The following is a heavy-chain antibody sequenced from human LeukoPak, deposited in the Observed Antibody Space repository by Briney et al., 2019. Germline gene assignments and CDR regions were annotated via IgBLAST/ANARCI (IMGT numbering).Heavy chain of an antibody. CDR3: ARAGYYDFWSSFDY. D-gene: IGHD3-3*01. CDR2: IYTSGST. Sequence: ASETLSLTCTVSGGSISSYYWSWIRQPAGKGLEWIGRIYTSGSTNYNPSLKSRVTMSVDTSKNQFSLKLSSVTAADTAVYYCARAGYYDFWSSFDYWGQGTLVTVSS. CDR1: GGSISSYY. J-gene: IGHJ4*02. V-gene: IGHV4-4*07.